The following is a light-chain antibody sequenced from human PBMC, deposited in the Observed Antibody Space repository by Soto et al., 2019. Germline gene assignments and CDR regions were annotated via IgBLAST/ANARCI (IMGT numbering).Light chain of an antibody. CDR3: QQYATSPLA. Sequence: EIVMTQSPGTLSLSPGESATLSCRASQNVARNYLAWFQQRPGQAPRLLIYDASTRATGIPDRFSGSGSGTDFTLTISRLEPEDFAVYFCQQYATSPLACGGGTKWIS. V-gene: IGKV3-20*01. CDR2: DAS. J-gene: IGKJ4*01. CDR1: QNVARNY.